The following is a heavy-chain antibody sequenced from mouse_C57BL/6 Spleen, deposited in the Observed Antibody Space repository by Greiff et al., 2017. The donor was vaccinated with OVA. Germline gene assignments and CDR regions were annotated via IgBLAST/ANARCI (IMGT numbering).Heavy chain of an antibody. V-gene: IGHV3-6*01. J-gene: IGHJ1*03. CDR3: VRGRFDGDWYFDV. Sequence: EVQLQESGPGLVKPSQSLSLTCSVTGYSITSGYYWNWIRQFPGNKLEWMGYISYDGSNNYNPSLKNRISITRDTSKNQFFLKLNSVTTEDTATYYCVRGRFDGDWYFDVWGTGTTVTVSS. CDR2: ISYDGSN. CDR1: GYSITSGYY.